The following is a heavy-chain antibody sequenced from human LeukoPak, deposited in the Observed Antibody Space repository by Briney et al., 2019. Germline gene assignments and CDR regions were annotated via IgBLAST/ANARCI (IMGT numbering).Heavy chain of an antibody. CDR1: GYTLTELS. CDR2: IMPLFGTA. J-gene: IGHJ5*02. V-gene: IGHV1-69*05. D-gene: IGHD4-17*01. Sequence: SVKVSCKVSGYTLTELSMHWVRQAPGQGLEWLGGIMPLFGTAGYAQKFQGRVTITKDESTRTVYLELTSLTSDDTAVYYCARDVHGDYGSGWFDPWGQGTLVSVSS. CDR3: ARDVHGDYGSGWFDP.